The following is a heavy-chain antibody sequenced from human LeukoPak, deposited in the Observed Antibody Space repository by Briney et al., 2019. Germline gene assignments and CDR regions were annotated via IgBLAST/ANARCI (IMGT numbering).Heavy chain of an antibody. CDR1: GYTFTSYD. D-gene: IGHD5-12*01. CDR3: ARERGGYRRGIGFDP. V-gene: IGHV1-8*01. Sequence: ASVKVSCKASGYTFTSYDINWVGQATGQGLEWMGWMNPHSGSTGYAQKFQGRVTMTRNTSISTAYMELSSLRSEDTAVYYCARERGGYRRGIGFDPWGQGTLVTVSS. J-gene: IGHJ5*02. CDR2: MNPHSGST.